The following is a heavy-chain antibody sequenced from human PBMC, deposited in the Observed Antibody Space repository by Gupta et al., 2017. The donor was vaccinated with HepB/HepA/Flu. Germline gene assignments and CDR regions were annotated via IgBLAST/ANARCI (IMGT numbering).Heavy chain of an antibody. V-gene: IGHV3-11*04. D-gene: IGHD4-11*01. J-gene: IGHJ3*02. CDR1: GFTFSGYH. CDR3: ARRKTRSQAHGCDM. CDR2: ITGSGSSI. Sequence: QVQLVASGGGLVKPGGSLRLSCAASGFTFSGYHMSWIRQAPGKGLEGVSYITGSGSSIYDADSVKGRFTIYRDNGKNALYLQMNSPRAEDTGVYYCARRKTRSQAHGCDMWGQGTMVTVSS.